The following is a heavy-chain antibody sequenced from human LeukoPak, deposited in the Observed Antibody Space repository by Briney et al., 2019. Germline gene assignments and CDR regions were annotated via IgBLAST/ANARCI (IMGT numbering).Heavy chain of an antibody. CDR1: GFTFDDYA. V-gene: IGHV3-9*01. CDR3: AKGRGGATIPPYIEY. J-gene: IGHJ4*02. Sequence: GGSLRLSCVASGFTFDDYAMHWVRQPPGKGMEWVSGISWNSGSIAYANSVKGRFTISRDNAKNYLYLQMNSLRVEDTALYRCAKGRGGATIPPYIEYWGQGTLVTVSS. D-gene: IGHD1-26*01. CDR2: ISWNSGSI.